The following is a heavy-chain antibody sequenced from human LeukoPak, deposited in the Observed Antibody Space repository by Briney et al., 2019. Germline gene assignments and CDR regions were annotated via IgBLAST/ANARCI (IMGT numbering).Heavy chain of an antibody. J-gene: IGHJ4*02. D-gene: IGHD3-22*01. Sequence: PGRSLRLSCAASVFTFSSYAMHWVRQAPGKGLEWVADVSYDGNNKYYADSVKGRFTISRDNSKNTLYLQMNSLRAEDTAVYYCAKAVTYYYDSNGYYPDYWGQGTLVTVSS. CDR3: AKAVTYYYDSNGYYPDY. CDR2: VSYDGNNK. V-gene: IGHV3-30-3*01. CDR1: VFTFSSYA.